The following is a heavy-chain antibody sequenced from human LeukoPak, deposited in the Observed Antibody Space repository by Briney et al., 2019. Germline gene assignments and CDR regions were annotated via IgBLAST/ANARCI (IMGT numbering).Heavy chain of an antibody. J-gene: IGHJ6*03. D-gene: IGHD1-1*01. Sequence: ASVKVSCKASGYTFTGYYMHWVRQVTGQGLEWMGWMNPNSGNTGYAQKFVGRVTMTRNTSINTAYMELSSLRSEDSAVYYCARSRGTTVYYYYMDVWGRGTTVTVSS. CDR3: ARSRGTTVYYYYMDV. CDR2: MNPNSGNT. V-gene: IGHV1-8*02. CDR1: GYTFTGYY.